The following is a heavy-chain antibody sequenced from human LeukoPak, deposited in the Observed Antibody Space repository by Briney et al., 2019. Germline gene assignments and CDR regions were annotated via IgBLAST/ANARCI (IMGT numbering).Heavy chain of an antibody. CDR3: ATYSGSYGEAFDI. CDR1: GYTFTSYG. D-gene: IGHD1-26*01. J-gene: IGHJ3*02. Sequence: ASVKVSCKASGYTFTSYGISWVRQAPGQGLEWMGWISAYNGNTNYAQKFQGRVTMTEDTSTDTAYMELSSLRSEDTAVYYCATYSGSYGEAFDIWGQGTMVTVSS. CDR2: ISAYNGNT. V-gene: IGHV1-18*01.